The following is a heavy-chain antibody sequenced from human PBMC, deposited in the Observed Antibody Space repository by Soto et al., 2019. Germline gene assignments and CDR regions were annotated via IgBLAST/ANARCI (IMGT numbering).Heavy chain of an antibody. CDR1: GGSFSDYF. J-gene: IGHJ6*02. CDR3: AGREFASSSFHYYYYAVDV. Sequence: SETLSLTCAVYGGSFSDYFWAWIRQPPGKGLEWIGEINHSGSTNFNPSLKSRVAISADTSRNQFSLRVTSVTAADTAVYYCAGREFASSSFHYYYYAVDVWGQGTTVTVSS. D-gene: IGHD6-6*01. V-gene: IGHV4-34*01. CDR2: INHSGST.